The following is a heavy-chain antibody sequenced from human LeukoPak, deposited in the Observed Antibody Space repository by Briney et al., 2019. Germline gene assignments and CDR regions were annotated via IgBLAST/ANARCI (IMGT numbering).Heavy chain of an antibody. CDR1: GFTVRSNY. CDR3: AGRPHGDHPFFDY. V-gene: IGHV3-53*01. CDR2: IYSGGNT. D-gene: IGHD4-17*01. Sequence: GGSLRLSCAASGFTVRSNYMSWVRQAPGKGLEWVSLIYSGGNTYYADSVKGRSTISRDNSKNTLYLQMNSLRAEDTAVYFCAGRPHGDHPFFDYWGQGTLVSVSS. J-gene: IGHJ4*02.